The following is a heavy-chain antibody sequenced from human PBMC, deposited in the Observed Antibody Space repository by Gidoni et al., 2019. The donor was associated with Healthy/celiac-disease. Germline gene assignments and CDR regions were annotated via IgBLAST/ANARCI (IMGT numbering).Heavy chain of an antibody. V-gene: IGHV4-34*01. CDR2: INHSGST. D-gene: IGHD1-26*01. CDR1: GGSFRGYY. J-gene: IGHJ4*02. CDR3: ARGGGRAGSYYRAPIDY. Sequence: QAQLQQLGAGLLKPSDTLSLTCAVYGGSFRGYYWSWIRQPPGKGLEWIGEINHSGSTNYNTSLKIRVTISVDTTKNQFSLKLNSVTAADAAVYYGARGGGRAGSYYRAPIDYWGQGTLVTVSS.